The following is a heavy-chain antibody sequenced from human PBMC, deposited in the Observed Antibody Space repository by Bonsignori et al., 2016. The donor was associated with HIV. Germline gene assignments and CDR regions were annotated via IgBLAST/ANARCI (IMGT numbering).Heavy chain of an antibody. D-gene: IGHD3-9*01. V-gene: IGHV1-18*01. Sequence: WVRQAPGQGLEWMGWISAYNGNTNYAQKLQGRVTMTTDTSTSTAYMELRSLRSDDTAVYYCARDRAHPSNVLRYFDPSHMDVWGKGTTVTVSS. CDR2: ISAYNGNT. J-gene: IGHJ6*03. CDR3: ARDRAHPSNVLRYFDPSHMDV.